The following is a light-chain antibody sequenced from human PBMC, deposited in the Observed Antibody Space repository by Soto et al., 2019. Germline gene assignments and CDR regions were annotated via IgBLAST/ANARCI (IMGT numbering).Light chain of an antibody. J-gene: IGKJ1*01. CDR2: KAS. CDR1: QSISIW. V-gene: IGKV1-5*03. CDR3: QQYNSYPWT. Sequence: DIQMTQSPSTLSASVGDRVTITCRASQSISIWLAWYQQKPGKAPKLLIYKASSLDSGVPSRFSGSRSGTEVTLTISRLQPDDFATYHCQQYNSYPWTFGQGTKVEVK.